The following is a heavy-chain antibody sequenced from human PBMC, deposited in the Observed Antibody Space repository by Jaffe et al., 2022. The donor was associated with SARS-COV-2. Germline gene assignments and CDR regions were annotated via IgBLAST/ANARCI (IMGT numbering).Heavy chain of an antibody. Sequence: QVQLQESGPGLVKPSETLSLTCTVSGGSISSYYWSWIRQPPGKGLEWIGYIYYSGSTNYNPSLKSRVTISVDTSKNQFSLKLSSVTAADTAVYYCARDRGERGGWYPDGWFWFDPWGQGTLVTVSS. D-gene: IGHD6-19*01. CDR1: GGSISSYY. CDR3: ARDRGERGGWYPDGWFWFDP. V-gene: IGHV4-59*01. J-gene: IGHJ5*02. CDR2: IYYSGST.